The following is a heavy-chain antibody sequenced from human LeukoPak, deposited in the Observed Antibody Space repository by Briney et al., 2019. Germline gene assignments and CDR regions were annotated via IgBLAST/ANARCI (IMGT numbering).Heavy chain of an antibody. J-gene: IGHJ6*03. Sequence: GGSLRLSCAASGFTFSSYAMSWVRQAPGKGLEWVSRISASGGSTNYADSVKGRFTISRDNSKNTVYLQMNSLRAEDTAVYYCAKVMKGSERLTMVRGVIIKTAGLYYMDVWGKGTTVTVSS. D-gene: IGHD3-10*01. V-gene: IGHV3-23*01. CDR3: AKVMKGSERLTMVRGVIIKTAGLYYMDV. CDR1: GFTFSSYA. CDR2: ISASGGST.